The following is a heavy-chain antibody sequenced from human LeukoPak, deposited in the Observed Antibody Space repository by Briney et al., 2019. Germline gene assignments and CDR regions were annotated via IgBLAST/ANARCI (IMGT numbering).Heavy chain of an antibody. CDR3: ARKGEHYYDSGKLWPAWFDS. D-gene: IGHD3-10*01. V-gene: IGHV4-59*01. CDR1: GGSISGYY. Sequence: PSETLSLTCTVSGGSISGYYWSWLRQPPGKGVEWIGFIHYTGSTHYHPSLKSRVTISIDTSNNQLALRLTSVTAADTAVYYCARKGEHYYDSGKLWPAWFDSWGQGTLVTVSS. J-gene: IGHJ5*01. CDR2: IHYTGST.